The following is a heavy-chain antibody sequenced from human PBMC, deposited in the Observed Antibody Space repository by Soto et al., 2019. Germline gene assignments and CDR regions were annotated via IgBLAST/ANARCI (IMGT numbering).Heavy chain of an antibody. V-gene: IGHV4-30-4*01. J-gene: IGHJ3*02. CDR2: ISNRGTP. CDR1: GDSIRSDNYF. D-gene: IGHD3-16*02. Sequence: QVQLQESGPGLVKPSQPLSLICTVSGDSIRSDNYFWSWIRQPPGQGLEWIGYISNRGTPYYTPCLKSRLTISLDTSKNRFSLDMYSVTAADTAVYYCAREVMVVALSEAFETWRQRTMVTVSS. CDR3: AREVMVVALSEAFET.